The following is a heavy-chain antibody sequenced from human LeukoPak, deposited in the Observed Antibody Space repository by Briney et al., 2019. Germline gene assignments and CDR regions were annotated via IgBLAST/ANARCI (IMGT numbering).Heavy chain of an antibody. D-gene: IGHD2-2*01. CDR3: AKEGSCSRTSCDYFDY. V-gene: IGHV3-66*01. CDR1: GFTVSSNY. J-gene: IGHJ4*02. CDR2: IYSGGST. Sequence: GGSLTLSCAASGFTVSSNYMSWVRQAPGKGLEWVSVIYSGGSTYYADSVKGRFTISRDNSKNTLYLQMNSLRAEDTAVYYCAKEGSCSRTSCDYFDYWGQGTLVTVSS.